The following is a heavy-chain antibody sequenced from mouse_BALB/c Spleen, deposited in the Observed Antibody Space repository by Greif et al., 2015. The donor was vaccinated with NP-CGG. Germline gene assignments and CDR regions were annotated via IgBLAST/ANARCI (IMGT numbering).Heavy chain of an antibody. Sequence: QVQLQQPGAELVKPGASVKLSCKASGYTFTSYWMRWVKQRPGQGLEWIGEIDPSDSYTNYNQKFKGKATLTVDKSSSTAYMQLSSLTSEDSAVYYCARKDNRGYAMDYWGQGSSVTVSS. CDR3: ARKDNRGYAMDY. CDR1: GYTFTSYW. J-gene: IGHJ4*01. V-gene: IGHV1-69*02. CDR2: IDPSDSYT. D-gene: IGHD1-3*01.